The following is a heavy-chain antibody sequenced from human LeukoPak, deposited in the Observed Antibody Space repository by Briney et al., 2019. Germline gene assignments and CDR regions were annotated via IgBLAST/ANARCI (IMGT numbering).Heavy chain of an antibody. CDR2: IYYSGST. V-gene: IGHV4-59*08. Sequence: KPSETLSLTCTVSGGSISSYYWSWIRQPPGKGLEWIGYIYYSGSTNYNPSLKSRVTISVDTSKNQFSLKLSSVTAADTAVYYCEKYLGGGSYYYYYMDVWGKGTTVTVSS. CDR1: GGSISSYY. D-gene: IGHD3-16*01. CDR3: EKYLGGGSYYYYYMDV. J-gene: IGHJ6*03.